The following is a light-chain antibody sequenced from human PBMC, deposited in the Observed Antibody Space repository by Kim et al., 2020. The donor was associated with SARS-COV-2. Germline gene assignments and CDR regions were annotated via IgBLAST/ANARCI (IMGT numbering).Light chain of an antibody. CDR3: QQYGSSPRT. J-gene: IGKJ2*01. Sequence: EIVLTQSPGTLSLSPGERATLSCRASQSVSSSYLDWCQQKPGQAPRLLIHGASSRATSIPDRFSGSGSGTDFSLTISRLEPEDFAVYYCQQYGSSPRTFGQGTKLEI. CDR1: QSVSSSY. CDR2: GAS. V-gene: IGKV3-20*01.